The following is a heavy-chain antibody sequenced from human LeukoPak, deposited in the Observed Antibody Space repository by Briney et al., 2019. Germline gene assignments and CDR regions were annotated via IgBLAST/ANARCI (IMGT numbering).Heavy chain of an antibody. CDR2: IIPIFGTA. CDR1: GGTFSSYA. Sequence: GSSVKVSCKASGGTFSSYAISWVRQAPGQGLEWMGGIIPIFGTANYAQKFQGRVTITTDESTSTAYMELSSLRSEDTAVYYCASSNPAVGYYYYYMDVWGKGTTVTVSS. V-gene: IGHV1-69*05. J-gene: IGHJ6*03. CDR3: ASSNPAVGYYYYYMDV. D-gene: IGHD4-11*01.